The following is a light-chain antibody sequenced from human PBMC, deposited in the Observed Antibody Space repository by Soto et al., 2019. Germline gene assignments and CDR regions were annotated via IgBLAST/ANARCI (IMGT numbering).Light chain of an antibody. CDR1: QGISSA. Sequence: AIRLTQSPSSLSASVGDRVTITCRASQGISSALAWYQQKPGKAPKLLIFDASSLESGVPSRFSGSGSGTEFTLTISSLQPDDFATYYCQHYSLVWAFGQGTKVDI. J-gene: IGKJ1*01. CDR3: QHYSLVWA. CDR2: DAS. V-gene: IGKV1-13*02.